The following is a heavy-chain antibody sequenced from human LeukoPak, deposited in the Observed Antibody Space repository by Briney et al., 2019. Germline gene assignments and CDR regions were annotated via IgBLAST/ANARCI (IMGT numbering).Heavy chain of an antibody. V-gene: IGHV5-51*01. D-gene: IGHD3-3*01. CDR2: IYPGDSDT. CDR3: ARIYDFWSGYDRGFDY. Sequence: PGESLKISCKGSGYSFTSYWIGWVRQMPGKGLEWMGIIYPGDSDTRYSPSFQGQVTISADKSISTAYLQWSSLKASDTAMYYCARIYDFWSGYDRGFDYWGQGTLVTVSS. J-gene: IGHJ4*02. CDR1: GYSFTSYW.